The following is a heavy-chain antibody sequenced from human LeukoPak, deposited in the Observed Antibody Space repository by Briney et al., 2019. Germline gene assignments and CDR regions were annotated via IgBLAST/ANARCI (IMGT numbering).Heavy chain of an antibody. CDR3: ARENGSGKDY. D-gene: IGHD3-10*01. V-gene: IGHV3-21*01. CDR1: GFIFSNYW. J-gene: IGHJ4*02. Sequence: GGSLRLSCAASGFIFSNYWMSWVRQAPGKGLEWVSSISSSSSYIYYADSVKGRFTISRDNAKNSLYLQMNSLRAEDTAVYYCARENGSGKDYWGQGTLVTVSS. CDR2: ISSSSSYI.